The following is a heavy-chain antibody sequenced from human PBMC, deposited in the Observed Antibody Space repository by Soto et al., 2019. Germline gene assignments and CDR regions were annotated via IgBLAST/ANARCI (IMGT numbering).Heavy chain of an antibody. CDR2: ISRDGGTK. D-gene: IGHD2-8*02. V-gene: IGHV3-30*03. CDR3: TGEVASGY. J-gene: IGHJ4*02. CDR1: GFTVSTYG. Sequence: QVQLVESGGGVVQPGRSLRLSCAVSGFTVSTYGMHWVRQAPGKGLEWVAVISRDGGTKYYADSVKGRFTISRDNSRNTLFLEMKSLRGDDMGVYYCTGEVASGYWGQGSLVTVS.